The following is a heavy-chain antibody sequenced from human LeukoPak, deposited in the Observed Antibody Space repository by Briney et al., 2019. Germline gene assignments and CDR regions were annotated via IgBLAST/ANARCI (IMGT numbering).Heavy chain of an antibody. V-gene: IGHV3-23*01. Sequence: PGGSLRLSCAVSGITLSNHGMSWVRQAPGKGLEWVAGISDRGSRTNYADSVKGRSTISTDHPKNTLYLQMNSLRAEDTAVYFCAKRGVVIRVILVGFHKEAYYFDSWGQGALVTVSS. CDR2: ISDRGSRT. J-gene: IGHJ4*02. CDR1: GITLSNHG. D-gene: IGHD3-22*01. CDR3: AKRGVVIRVILVGFHKEAYYFDS.